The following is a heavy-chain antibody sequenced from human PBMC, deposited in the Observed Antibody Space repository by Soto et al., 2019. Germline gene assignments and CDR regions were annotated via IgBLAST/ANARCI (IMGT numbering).Heavy chain of an antibody. CDR3: ARDLGVVAATIKHRIDV. Sequence: PSETLSLTCAVSGGSISSSNWWSWVRQPPGKGLEWIGEIYHSGSTNYNPSLKSRVTISVDKSKNQFSLKLSSVTAADTAVYYCARDLGVVAATIKHRIDVWGQGTPVTV. CDR1: GGSISSSNW. J-gene: IGHJ6*02. D-gene: IGHD2-15*01. V-gene: IGHV4-4*02. CDR2: IYHSGST.